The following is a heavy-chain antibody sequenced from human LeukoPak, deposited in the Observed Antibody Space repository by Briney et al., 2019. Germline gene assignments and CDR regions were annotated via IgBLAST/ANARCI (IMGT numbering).Heavy chain of an antibody. CDR2: IYHSGST. Sequence: KPSQTLSLTCTVSGGSISSGGYYWSWIRQPPGKGLEWIGYIYHSGSTYYNPSLKSRVTISVDRSKNQFSLKLSSVTAADTAVYYCAIAIAAAGHFDYWGQGTLVTVSS. V-gene: IGHV4-30-2*01. J-gene: IGHJ4*02. CDR3: AIAIAAAGHFDY. CDR1: GGSISSGGYY. D-gene: IGHD6-13*01.